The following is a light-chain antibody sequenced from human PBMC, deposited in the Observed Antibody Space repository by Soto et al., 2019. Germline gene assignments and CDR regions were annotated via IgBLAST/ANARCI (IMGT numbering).Light chain of an antibody. CDR3: QQYYNYPLT. J-gene: IGKJ1*01. CDR1: QAISSY. Sequence: AIRMTQSPSSFSASTGDRVTITCRASQAISSYLAWDQQKPGKAPKLLIYAASTLQSGVPSRFSGSGSGTDFTLTISCLQSEDFATYFCQQYYNYPLTFGQGTKVEIK. CDR2: AAS. V-gene: IGKV1-8*01.